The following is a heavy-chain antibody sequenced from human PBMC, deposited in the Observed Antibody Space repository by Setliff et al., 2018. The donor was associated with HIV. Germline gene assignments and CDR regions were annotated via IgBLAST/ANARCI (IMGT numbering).Heavy chain of an antibody. CDR1: GGSISNGIYY. J-gene: IGHJ3*02. CDR3: ARWITTPTKGVFDI. V-gene: IGHV4-39*01. CDR2: IFHTGSA. Sequence: PSETLSLTCTVSGGSISNGIYYWVWIRQPPGKGLEWIGGIFHTGSAHYNPSLRSRVTISVDTSKNQFSMKLHSVTAADTTVYYCARWITTPTKGVFDIWGQGTVVTV. D-gene: IGHD3-22*01.